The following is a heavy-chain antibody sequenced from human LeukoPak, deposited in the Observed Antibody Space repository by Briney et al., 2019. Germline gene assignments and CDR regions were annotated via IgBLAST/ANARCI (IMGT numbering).Heavy chain of an antibody. D-gene: IGHD6-19*01. CDR3: AREVAGTVGAFDI. V-gene: IGHV1-2*02. J-gene: IGHJ3*02. CDR1: GYTFTGYY. CDR2: INPNSGGT. Sequence: ASVKVSCKASGYTFTGYYMHWVRQAPGQGLEWMGWINPNSGGTNYAQKLQGRVTMTTDTSTSTAYMELRSLRSDDTAVYYCAREVAGTVGAFDIWGQGTMVTVSS.